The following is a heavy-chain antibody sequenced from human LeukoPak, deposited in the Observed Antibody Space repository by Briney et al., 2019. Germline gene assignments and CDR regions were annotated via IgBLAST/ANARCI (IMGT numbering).Heavy chain of an antibody. Sequence: GGSLRLSCAASGFTFSSYSMNWVRQAPGKGLEWVSYISSSSSTIYYADSVKGRFTISRDNSKNTLYLQMNSLRAEDTAVYYCAKDYLGYYDILIGAFDIWGQGTMVTVSS. J-gene: IGHJ3*02. D-gene: IGHD3-9*01. CDR1: GFTFSSYS. CDR2: ISSSSSTI. V-gene: IGHV3-48*01. CDR3: AKDYLGYYDILIGAFDI.